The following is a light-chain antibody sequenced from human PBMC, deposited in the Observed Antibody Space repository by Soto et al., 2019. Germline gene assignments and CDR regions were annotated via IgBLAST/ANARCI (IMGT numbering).Light chain of an antibody. J-gene: IGKJ1*01. CDR3: QQYSTFWT. CDR1: RSLTRW. V-gene: IGKV1-5*03. Sequence: DIQMSQSPSTLSASVGDTVTISCRASRSLTRWLAWYQQKPGKAPELLIYETSILQSGVPSRFSAGGSGTDFTLTISRLQPDYIATYYCQQYSTFWTFGQGTRVELK. CDR2: ETS.